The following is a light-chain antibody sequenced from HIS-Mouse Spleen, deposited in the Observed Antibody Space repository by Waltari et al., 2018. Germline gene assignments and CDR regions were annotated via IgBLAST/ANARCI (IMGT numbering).Light chain of an antibody. CDR1: NIGSKR. Sequence: SYVLTQPPSVSVAPGQTARITCGGHNIGSKRVTWYQQKPGQAPVLVVYDESDRPSGIPERFSGSNSGNTATLTISRVEAGDEADYYCQVWDSSSDHYVFGTGTKVTVL. CDR2: DES. V-gene: IGLV3-21*02. J-gene: IGLJ1*01. CDR3: QVWDSSSDHYV.